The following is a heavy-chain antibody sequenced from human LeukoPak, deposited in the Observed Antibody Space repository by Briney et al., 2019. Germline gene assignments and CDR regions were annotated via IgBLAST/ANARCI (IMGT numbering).Heavy chain of an antibody. CDR2: IYYSGST. CDR3: ARRRWELLSYGWFDY. V-gene: IGHV4-39*07. CDR1: GGSISSSSYY. D-gene: IGHD1-26*01. J-gene: IGHJ4*02. Sequence: SETLSLTCTVSGGSISSSSYYWGWIRQPPGKGLEWIGSIYYSGSTYYNPSLKSRVTISVDTSKNQFSLKLSSVTAADTAVYYCARRRWELLSYGWFDYWGQGTLVTVSS.